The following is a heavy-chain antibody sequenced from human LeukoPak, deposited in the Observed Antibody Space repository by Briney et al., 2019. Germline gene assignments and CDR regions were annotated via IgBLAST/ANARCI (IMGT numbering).Heavy chain of an antibody. J-gene: IGHJ5*02. CDR2: IYHSGST. Sequence: PSETLSLTCAVSGGSISSNNWWSWVRQPPGKGLEWIGEIYHSGSTNYNPSLKSRVTISVDKSKNQFSLELTSVTATDTALYFCATSSGGTTVLPSAWGQGTLVTVSS. CDR3: ATSSGGTTVLPSA. D-gene: IGHD2-15*01. V-gene: IGHV4-4*02. CDR1: GGSISSNNW.